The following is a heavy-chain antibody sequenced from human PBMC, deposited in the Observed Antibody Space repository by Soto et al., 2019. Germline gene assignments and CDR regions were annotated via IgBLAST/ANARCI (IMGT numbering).Heavy chain of an antibody. Sequence: QVQLQESGPGLVKPSQTLSLTCTVSGGSISSGGYYWSWIRQHPGKGLERIGYIHYSGSTYYNPSLKSRLTISVDTSKNQFSLKLSSVTAADTAVYYCARLGYDSSGYYYNFSDYWGQGTLVTVSS. D-gene: IGHD3-22*01. J-gene: IGHJ4*02. V-gene: IGHV4-31*03. CDR3: ARLGYDSSGYYYNFSDY. CDR1: GGSISSGGYY. CDR2: IHYSGST.